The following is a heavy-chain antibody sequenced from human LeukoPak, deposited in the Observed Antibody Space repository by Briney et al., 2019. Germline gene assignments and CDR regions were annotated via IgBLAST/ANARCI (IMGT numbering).Heavy chain of an antibody. CDR2: IYYSGST. J-gene: IGHJ4*02. V-gene: IGHV4-30-2*03. CDR3: ARHRYSAYASSDY. CDR1: GGSISSGSYY. Sequence: SQTLSLTCTVSGGSISSGSYYWSWIRQPAGKGLEWIGSIYYSGSTYYNPSLKSRVTISLATSKNQFSLKLSSVTAADTAVYYCARHRYSAYASSDYWGQGTLVTVSS. D-gene: IGHD5-12*01.